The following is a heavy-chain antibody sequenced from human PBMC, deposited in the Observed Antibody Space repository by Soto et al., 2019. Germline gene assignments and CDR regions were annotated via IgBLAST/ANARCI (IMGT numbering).Heavy chain of an antibody. Sequence: QVQLVQSGAEVKKPGASVKVSCKASGYTFTSYGISWVLQAPGQGLEWMGWISAYNGNTNYAQKLQGRVTMTTGTSTSTAYKELRSMRSDDTAVYYCASLSVGDQGATLGYWGQGTLVTVSS. CDR1: GYTFTSYG. CDR2: ISAYNGNT. CDR3: ASLSVGDQGATLGY. J-gene: IGHJ4*02. V-gene: IGHV1-18*01. D-gene: IGHD3-16*01.